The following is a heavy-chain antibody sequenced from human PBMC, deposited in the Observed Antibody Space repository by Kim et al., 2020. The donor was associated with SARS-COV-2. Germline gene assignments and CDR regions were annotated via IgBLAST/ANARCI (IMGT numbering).Heavy chain of an antibody. D-gene: IGHD1-26*01. V-gene: IGHV4-59*13. CDR2: IYYSGST. J-gene: IGHJ6*02. CDR1: GGSISSYY. CDR3: ARAPEYVGAKSLYYGMDV. Sequence: SETLSLTCTVSGGSISSYYWSWIRQPPGKGLEWIGYIYYSGSTNYNPSLKSRVTISVDTSKNQFSLKLSSVTAADTAVYYCARAPEYVGAKSLYYGMDVWGQGTTVTVSS.